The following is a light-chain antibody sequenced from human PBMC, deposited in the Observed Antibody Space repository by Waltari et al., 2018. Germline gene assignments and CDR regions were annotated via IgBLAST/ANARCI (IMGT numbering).Light chain of an antibody. Sequence: DIQMTQSPSSLSASVGDRVTITCQASQDITNYLNWYQQKPGKAPKLLIYDASNLVTGVPSRFSVRGSGTDFTLTISRLQPEDIATYYCQQYDTLSPLTFGGGTKVEIK. CDR2: DAS. CDR1: QDITNY. V-gene: IGKV1-33*01. J-gene: IGKJ4*01. CDR3: QQYDTLSPLT.